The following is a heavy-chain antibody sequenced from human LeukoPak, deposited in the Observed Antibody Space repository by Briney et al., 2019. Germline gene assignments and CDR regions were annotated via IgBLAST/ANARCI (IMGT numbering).Heavy chain of an antibody. J-gene: IGHJ4*02. D-gene: IGHD3-9*01. V-gene: IGHV4-34*01. CDR3: ARGTTYYDILTGYYSAPLDY. CDR2: INHSGST. Sequence: PSETLSLTCAVYGGSFSGYYWSWIRQPPGKGLEWIGEINHSGSTNYNPSLKSRVTISVDTSKNQFSLKLSSVTAADTAVYYCARGTTYYDILTGYYSAPLDYWGQGTLVTVSS. CDR1: GGSFSGYY.